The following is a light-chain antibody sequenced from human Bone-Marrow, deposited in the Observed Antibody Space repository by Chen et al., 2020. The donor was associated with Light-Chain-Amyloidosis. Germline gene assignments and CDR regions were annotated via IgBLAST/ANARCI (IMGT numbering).Light chain of an antibody. V-gene: IGLV3-25*03. J-gene: IGLJ2*01. CDR3: QSADSSGTYEVI. Sequence: SYELTQPPSVSVSPGQTARITCSGDDLPTKYAYWYQQKPGKAPVLVIHRDTERHSGISERFSVSSSGTTATLTISGVQAEDEADYHCQSADSSGTYEVIFGGGTKLTVL. CDR2: RDT. CDR1: DLPTKY.